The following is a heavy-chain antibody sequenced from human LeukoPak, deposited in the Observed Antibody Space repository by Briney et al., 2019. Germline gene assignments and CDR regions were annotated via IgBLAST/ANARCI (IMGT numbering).Heavy chain of an antibody. D-gene: IGHD3-3*01. Sequence: SETLSLTCTVSGGSISSGGYYWSWIRQHPGKGLEWIGYIYYSGSTYYNPSLKSRVTISVDTSKNQFSLKLSSVTAADTAVYYCARGPPGYYDFWSGYYSTPQGFDYWGQGALVTVSS. CDR3: ARGPPGYYDFWSGYYSTPQGFDY. CDR1: GGSISSGGYY. V-gene: IGHV4-31*03. CDR2: IYYSGST. J-gene: IGHJ4*02.